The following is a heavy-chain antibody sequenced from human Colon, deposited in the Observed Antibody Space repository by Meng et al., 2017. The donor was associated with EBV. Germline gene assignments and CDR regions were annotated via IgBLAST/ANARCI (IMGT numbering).Heavy chain of an antibody. V-gene: IGHV4-4*02. D-gene: IGHD2-2*01. J-gene: IGHJ4*02. CDR1: GGSISTSDW. CDR3: ARVRVIPAAVGFDY. CDR2: IYRGGGT. Sequence: VALQESGPGLVGPSGTLSLTCAVSGGSISTSDWWSWVRQPPGKGLEWIGEIYRGGGTNYNPSFKSRVTISVDTSNNHFSLKLSYVTAADTAVYYCARVRVIPAAVGFDYWGQGTLVTVSS.